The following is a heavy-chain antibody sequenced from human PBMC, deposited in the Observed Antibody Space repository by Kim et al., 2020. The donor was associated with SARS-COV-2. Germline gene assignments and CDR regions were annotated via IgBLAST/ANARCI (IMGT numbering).Heavy chain of an antibody. J-gene: IGHJ4*02. CDR3: ARGMGDY. Sequence: DGTCTTDADSVKGRFTISRDNAKNTLYLQMNSLRLEDTAMYFCARGMGDYWGQGTLVTVSS. CDR2: DGTCT. D-gene: IGHD2-8*01. V-gene: IGHV3-74*01.